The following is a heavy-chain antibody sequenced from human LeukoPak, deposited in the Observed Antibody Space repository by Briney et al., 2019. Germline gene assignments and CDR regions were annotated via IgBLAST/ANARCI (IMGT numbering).Heavy chain of an antibody. Sequence: GESLKTSCKGSGYSFTSYWIGWVRQMPGKGLEWMGIIYPGDSDTRYSPSFQGQVTISADKSISTAYLRWSSLKASDTAMYYCARHQSSGWYPPLYYYYYGMDVWGQGTTVTVSS. CDR1: GYSFTSYW. D-gene: IGHD6-19*01. CDR2: IYPGDSDT. CDR3: ARHQSSGWYPPLYYYYYGMDV. V-gene: IGHV5-51*01. J-gene: IGHJ6*02.